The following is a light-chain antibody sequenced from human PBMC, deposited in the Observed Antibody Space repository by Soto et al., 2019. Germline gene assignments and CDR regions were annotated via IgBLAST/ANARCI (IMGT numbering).Light chain of an antibody. J-gene: IGKJ1*01. V-gene: IGKV1-39*01. CDR1: QSITNY. CDR3: QQSYITPWT. Sequence: DIQMTQSPSSLSTSVGDRVTITCRASQSITNYLNWYQQKPGRVPKLLIYAASRLQSGVPSRFRGSGSGTAFTLTISSLQPEDFATYYCQQSYITPWTFGQGTKVEIK. CDR2: AAS.